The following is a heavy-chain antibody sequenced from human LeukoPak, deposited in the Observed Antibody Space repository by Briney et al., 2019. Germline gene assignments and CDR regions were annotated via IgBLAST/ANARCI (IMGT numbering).Heavy chain of an antibody. CDR1: GFTFSSYA. J-gene: IGHJ4*02. CDR2: ISGSGGST. V-gene: IGHV3-23*01. D-gene: IGHD3-10*01. Sequence: GGSLRLSCAASGFTFSSYAMSWVRQAPGKGLEWVSAISGSGGSTYYADSVKGRFTISRDNSKNTLYLQMNSLRDEDTAVYYCARDNPIGFGQLSARDYWGQGTLVTVSS. CDR3: ARDNPIGFGQLSARDY.